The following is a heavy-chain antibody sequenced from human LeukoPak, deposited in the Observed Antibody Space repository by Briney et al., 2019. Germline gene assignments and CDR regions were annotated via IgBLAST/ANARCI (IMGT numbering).Heavy chain of an antibody. J-gene: IGHJ2*01. CDR1: GGYISHYF. D-gene: IGHD3-22*01. Sequence: SETLSLTCIDSGGYISHYFWTWIRQAPGKGLEWIRNTHYSGSTNFNPSLKSRVTISVDTSKNQFSLKLSSVTAADTAVYYCARHVGHYDGSGYYYDWYFDLWGRGTLVTVSS. CDR2: THYSGST. V-gene: IGHV4-59*08. CDR3: ARHVGHYDGSGYYYDWYFDL.